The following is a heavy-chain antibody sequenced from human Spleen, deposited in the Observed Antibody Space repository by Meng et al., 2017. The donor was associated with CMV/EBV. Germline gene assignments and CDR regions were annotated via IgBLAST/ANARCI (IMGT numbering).Heavy chain of an antibody. CDR3: ARGVFGVDNNWFDP. J-gene: IGHJ5*02. CDR1: GYPFTSYG. V-gene: IGHV1-18*01. CDR2: ISAYNGNT. Sequence: VPLVQSGAEVKKPGASLKVSCKASGYPFTSYGISWVRQAPGPGLEWMGLISAYNGNTNYAQKLQGRVTMTTDTSTSTAYMELRSLRSDDTAVYYCARGVFGVDNNWFDPWGQGTLVTVSS. D-gene: IGHD3-3*01.